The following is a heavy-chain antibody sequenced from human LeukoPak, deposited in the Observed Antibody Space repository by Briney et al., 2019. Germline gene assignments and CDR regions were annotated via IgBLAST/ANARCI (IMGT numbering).Heavy chain of an antibody. J-gene: IGHJ4*02. Sequence: PGGSLRLSCAASEFTFSSYWMHWVRQAPGKGLVWVSRINSDGSSTSYADSVKGRFIISRDNSKNTLSLQMNSLRVEDTGMYYCTTIHYWGQGTLITVSS. V-gene: IGHV3-74*01. CDR3: TTIHY. CDR2: INSDGSST. CDR1: EFTFSSYW. D-gene: IGHD4/OR15-4a*01.